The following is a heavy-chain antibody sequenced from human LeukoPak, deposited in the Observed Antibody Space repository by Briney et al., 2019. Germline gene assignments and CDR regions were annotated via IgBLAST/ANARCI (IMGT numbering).Heavy chain of an antibody. CDR1: GGSFSDYY. V-gene: IGHV4-34*01. D-gene: IGHD2-15*01. Sequence: PSETLSLTCAVYGGSFSDYYWSWIRQPPGKGLEWIGEINHSGSTNYNPSLKSRVTISVDTSKNQFSLKLSSVTAADTAVYYCASGGGFVDCSGGSCHVEIPYNWFDPWGQGTLVTVSS. CDR3: ASGGGFVDCSGGSCHVEIPYNWFDP. J-gene: IGHJ5*02. CDR2: INHSGST.